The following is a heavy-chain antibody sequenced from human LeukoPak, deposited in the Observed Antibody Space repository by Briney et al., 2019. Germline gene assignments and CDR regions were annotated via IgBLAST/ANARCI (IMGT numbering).Heavy chain of an antibody. Sequence: SETLSLTCTVSSGSISSASYYWGWIRQPPGKGLEWIGTICYSGSTYYNASLKSRGTISVDTSKNQFSLKLNSVTAADTAVYFCARQVVAVAGTGYFDYWGQGTLVTVSS. CDR2: ICYSGST. V-gene: IGHV4-39*01. CDR1: SGSISSASYY. CDR3: ARQVVAVAGTGYFDY. J-gene: IGHJ4*02. D-gene: IGHD6-19*01.